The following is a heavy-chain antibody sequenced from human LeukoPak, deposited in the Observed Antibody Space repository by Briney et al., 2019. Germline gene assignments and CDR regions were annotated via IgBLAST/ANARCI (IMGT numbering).Heavy chain of an antibody. V-gene: IGHV5-51*01. CDR3: ARSPAAELGTFDY. D-gene: IGHD6-13*01. Sequence: GESLKISCKGSGYSFTSYWIGWVRQMPGKGLEWMGIIYPGDSDTRYSPSFQGQVTISADKSISTAYLQWSSLKASDTAMYHCARSPAAELGTFDYWGQGTLVTVSS. CDR2: IYPGDSDT. CDR1: GYSFTSYW. J-gene: IGHJ4*02.